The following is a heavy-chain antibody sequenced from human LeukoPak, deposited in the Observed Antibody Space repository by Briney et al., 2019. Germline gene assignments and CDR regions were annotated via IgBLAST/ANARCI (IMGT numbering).Heavy chain of an antibody. CDR2: IDPKSGGT. D-gene: IGHD6-6*01. Sequence: ASVKVSCNASRYTFTDYYIHWVRQAPGQGLEWMGWIDPKSGGTNYAQKFQGRVTMTRDTSISTAYMEVSSLRSDDTAIYYCAGLSSVAARPGWVYPGGQGTLVTVSS. V-gene: IGHV1-2*02. CDR1: RYTFTDYY. J-gene: IGHJ5*02. CDR3: AGLSSVAARPGWVYP.